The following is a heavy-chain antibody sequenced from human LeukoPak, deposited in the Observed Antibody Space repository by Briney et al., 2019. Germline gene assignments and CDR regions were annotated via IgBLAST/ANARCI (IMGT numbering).Heavy chain of an antibody. CDR3: VRANGDPRGYYMDV. J-gene: IGHJ6*03. CDR1: GFTFSSYE. Sequence: PGGSLRLSCAASGFTFSSYEMNWVRQAPGKGLEWVSYISSSGSTIYYANSVKGRLTISRENALNSLYLQMNSLRAGDTAVYYCVRANGDPRGYYMDVWGKGTTVIISS. V-gene: IGHV3-48*03. D-gene: IGHD4-17*01. CDR2: ISSSGSTI.